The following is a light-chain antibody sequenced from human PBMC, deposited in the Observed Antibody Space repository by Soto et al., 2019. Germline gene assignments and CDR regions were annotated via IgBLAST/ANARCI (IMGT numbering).Light chain of an antibody. Sequence: NFMLTQPHSVSESPGKTVTISCTRSSGSIASNYVQWYQQRPGSAPTTVIYEDNQRPSGVPDRFSGSIDSSSNSASLTISGMKTEDEADYSCQSFDSSTVQFGGGTKLTVL. CDR3: QSFDSSTVQ. V-gene: IGLV6-57*03. CDR2: EDN. CDR1: SGSIASNY. J-gene: IGLJ2*01.